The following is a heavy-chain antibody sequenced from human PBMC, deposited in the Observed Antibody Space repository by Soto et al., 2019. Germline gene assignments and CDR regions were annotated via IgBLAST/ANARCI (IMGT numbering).Heavy chain of an antibody. V-gene: IGHV3-30*18. D-gene: IGHD3-3*01. J-gene: IGHJ6*02. CDR1: GFNFSSYG. CDR3: AKATTGNYDFWSGYLSTMDV. Sequence: GGSLRLSCAASGFNFSSYGMHWVRQAPGKGLEWVAVISYDGSNKYYADSVKGRFTISRDNSKNTLYLQMNSLRAEDTAVYYCAKATTGNYDFWSGYLSTMDVWGQGTTVTVSS. CDR2: ISYDGSNK.